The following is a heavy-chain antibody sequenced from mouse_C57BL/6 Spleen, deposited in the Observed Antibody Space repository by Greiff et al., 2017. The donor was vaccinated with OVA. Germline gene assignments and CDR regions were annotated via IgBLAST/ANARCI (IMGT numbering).Heavy chain of an antibody. Sequence: QVQLQQPGAELVKPGASVKMSCKASGYTFTSYWITWVKQRPGQGLEWIGDIYPGSGSTNYNEKFKSKATLTVDTSSSTAYMQLSSLTSEDSAVYYCARASNYDFYYAMDYWGQGTSVTVSS. CDR2: IYPGSGST. CDR1: GYTFTSYW. CDR3: ARASNYDFYYAMDY. D-gene: IGHD2-5*01. V-gene: IGHV1-55*01. J-gene: IGHJ4*01.